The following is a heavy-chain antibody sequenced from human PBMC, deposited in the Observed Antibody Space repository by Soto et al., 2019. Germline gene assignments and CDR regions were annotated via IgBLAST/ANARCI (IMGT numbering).Heavy chain of an antibody. D-gene: IGHD4-17*01. CDR2: IKTDGSFS. Sequence: EVQLVESGGGLVQPGGSLRLSCAASGFTFSSYYMHWVRQAPGKGLVWISRIKTDGSFSSYADSVKGRFTISRDNARNTLFLQMNSLSDDDTAVYYCGRGFYGAPPALDYWGQGTLVSVSS. J-gene: IGHJ4*02. V-gene: IGHV3-74*01. CDR1: GFTFSSYY. CDR3: GRGFYGAPPALDY.